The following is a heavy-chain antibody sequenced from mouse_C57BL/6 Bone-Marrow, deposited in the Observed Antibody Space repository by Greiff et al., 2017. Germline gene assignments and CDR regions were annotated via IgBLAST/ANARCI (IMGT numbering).Heavy chain of an antibody. CDR1: GFSFNTYA. D-gene: IGHD2-9*01. J-gene: IGHJ4*01. Sequence: EVMLVESGGGLVQPKGSLKLSCAASGFSFNTYAMNWVRQAPGKGLEWVARIRSKSNNYATYYADSVKDRFTISRDDSESMLYLQMNNLKTEDTAMYYCVRHGDLLWLRQDAMDYWGQGTSVTVSS. V-gene: IGHV10-1*01. CDR3: VRHGDLLWLRQDAMDY. CDR2: IRSKSNNYAT.